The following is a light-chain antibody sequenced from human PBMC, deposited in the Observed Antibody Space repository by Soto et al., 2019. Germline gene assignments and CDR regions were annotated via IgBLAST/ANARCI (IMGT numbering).Light chain of an antibody. CDR2: GAF. V-gene: IGKV3-15*01. J-gene: IGKJ5*01. Sequence: DIVMTQSPATLSVSPGDRATLSCRASQNINTNLAWYQQKPGQAPRLLVYGAFTLAPGIPARFSGSGSGTKFALTITSLQSEDFAVYYCQQYNNWTPITFGQGTRLEIK. CDR3: QQYNNWTPIT. CDR1: QNINTN.